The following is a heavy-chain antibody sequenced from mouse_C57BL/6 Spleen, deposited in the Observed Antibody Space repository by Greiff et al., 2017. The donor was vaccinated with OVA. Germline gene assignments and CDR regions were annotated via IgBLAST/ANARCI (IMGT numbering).Heavy chain of an antibody. Sequence: QVQLQQSGPELVKPGASVKISCKASGYAFSSSWMNWVKQRPGKGLEWIGRIYPGDGDTNYNGKFKGKATLTADKSSSTAYMQLSSLTSEDSAVYFCAREDYGYDEYNWGQGTLVTVSA. V-gene: IGHV1-82*01. D-gene: IGHD2-2*01. CDR1: GYAFSSSW. J-gene: IGHJ3*01. CDR3: AREDYGYDEYN. CDR2: IYPGDGDT.